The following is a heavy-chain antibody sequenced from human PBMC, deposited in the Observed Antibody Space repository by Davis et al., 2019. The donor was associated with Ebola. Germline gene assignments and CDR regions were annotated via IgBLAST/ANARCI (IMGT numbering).Heavy chain of an antibody. D-gene: IGHD6-19*01. CDR3: AKVAVAGQPHFDY. Sequence: GESLNISCAASGFFFSNYAISWVRQAPGKGLEWASSISGSGVTYFPDSVEGRFTISRDNSKNTLYLQMNSLRAEDTAVYYCAKVAVAGQPHFDYWGQGTLVTVSS. V-gene: IGHV3-23*01. CDR2: ISGSGVT. CDR1: GFFFSNYA. J-gene: IGHJ4*02.